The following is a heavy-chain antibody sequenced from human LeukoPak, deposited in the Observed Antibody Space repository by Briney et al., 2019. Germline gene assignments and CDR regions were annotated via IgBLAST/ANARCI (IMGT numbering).Heavy chain of an antibody. V-gene: IGHV4-38-2*02. J-gene: IGHJ5*02. CDR2: IYHSGST. CDR1: GYSISSGYY. Sequence: SETLSLTCTVSGYSISSGYYWGWIRQPLGKGLEWIGSIYHSGSTYYNPSLKSRVTISVDTSKNQFSLKLSSVTAADTAVYYCARAVALIAPNWFDPWGQGTLVTVSS. D-gene: IGHD4-23*01. CDR3: ARAVALIAPNWFDP.